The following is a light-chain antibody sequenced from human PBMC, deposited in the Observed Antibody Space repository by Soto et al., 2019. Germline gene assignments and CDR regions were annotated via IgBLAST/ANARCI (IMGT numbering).Light chain of an antibody. J-gene: IGLJ1*01. CDR1: RRKXGSNT. CDR3: AAWDDSLNVLYV. CDR2: SKK. Sequence: QSXLPQAPSGXGXPGQRVSIXCSXXRRKXGSNTVNWYQQLPGTAPKLLIYSKKQRPSGVPDRFSGSKSGTSASLAISGLQSEDEADYYCAAWDDSLNVLYVFGTGTKVTVL. V-gene: IGLV1-44*01.